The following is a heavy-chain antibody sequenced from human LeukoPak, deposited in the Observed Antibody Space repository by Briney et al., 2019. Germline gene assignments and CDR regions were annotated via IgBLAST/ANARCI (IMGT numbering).Heavy chain of an antibody. V-gene: IGHV1-69*05. CDR1: GGTFSSYA. D-gene: IGHD1-20*01. CDR3: ARNNWNDVSFSVYYYYMDV. Sequence: AASVKVSCKASGGTFSSYAISWVRQAPGQGLEWMGGIIPIFGTANYAQKFQGRVTITTDESTSTAYMELSSLRSEDTAVYYCARNNWNDVSFSVYYYYMDVWGKGTTVTVSS. J-gene: IGHJ6*03. CDR2: IIPIFGTA.